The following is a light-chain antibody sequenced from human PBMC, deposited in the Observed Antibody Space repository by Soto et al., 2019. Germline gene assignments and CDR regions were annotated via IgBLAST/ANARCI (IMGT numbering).Light chain of an antibody. CDR1: SSDVGGYNY. CDR2: DVS. V-gene: IGLV2-11*01. CDR3: CSYAGSYSWV. Sequence: QSALTQPASVSGSPGQSVTISCTGTSSDVGGYNYVSWYQQHPGKAPKLMIYDVSKRPSGVPDRFSGSKSGNTASLTISGLQAEDEDDYYCCSYAGSYSWVFGGGTKLTVL. J-gene: IGLJ3*02.